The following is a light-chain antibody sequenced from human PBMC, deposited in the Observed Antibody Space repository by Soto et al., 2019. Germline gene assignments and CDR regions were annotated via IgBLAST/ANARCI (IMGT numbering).Light chain of an antibody. CDR2: GAS. J-gene: IGKJ3*01. V-gene: IGKV3-20*01. Sequence: EMVLTQSPGTLSLSPGERATLSGRASQSISSNYLAWYQQRPGQAPRLLIFGASYRATGIPDRFSGSGSGTDFTHTISRLEPENFAVYYCQQYSSSPPEFTFGPGTRVDS. CDR1: QSISSNY. CDR3: QQYSSSPPEFT.